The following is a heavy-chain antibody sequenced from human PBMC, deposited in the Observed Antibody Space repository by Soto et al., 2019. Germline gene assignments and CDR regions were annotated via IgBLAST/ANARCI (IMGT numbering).Heavy chain of an antibody. D-gene: IGHD3-22*01. J-gene: IGHJ3*01. CDR2: LDPADSFT. CDR3: ARHLYDNSNYIDDLDV. Sequence: GDSLKISCNFSGYMFTTFLIIFVRQMPDKGLEWMGILDPADSFTNYSPSFQGHVTISVDNSINTAYLQWSSLKASDTSIYYYARHLYDNSNYIDDLDVWGKRTMVSVSS. CDR1: GYMFTTFL. V-gene: IGHV5-10-1*01.